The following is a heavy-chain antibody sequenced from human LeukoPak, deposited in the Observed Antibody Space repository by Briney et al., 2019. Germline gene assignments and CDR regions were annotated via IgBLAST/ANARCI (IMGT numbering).Heavy chain of an antibody. Sequence: GRSLRLSCAASGFTFSSYGMHWVRQAPGKGLEWVPVIWYDGSNKYYADSVKGRFTISRDNSKNTLYLQMNSLRAEDTAVYYCAKDRVRYDYVWGSYRVPLPDYWGQGTLVTVSS. CDR1: GFTFSSYG. V-gene: IGHV3-33*06. D-gene: IGHD3-16*02. CDR3: AKDRVRYDYVWGSYRVPLPDY. J-gene: IGHJ4*02. CDR2: IWYDGSNK.